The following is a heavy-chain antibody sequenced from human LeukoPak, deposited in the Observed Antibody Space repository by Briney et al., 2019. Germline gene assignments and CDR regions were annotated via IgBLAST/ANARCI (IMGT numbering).Heavy chain of an antibody. J-gene: IGHJ4*02. V-gene: IGHV3-15*01. Sequence: GXXLRLSCAASGFTFSNAWMSWVRQAPGKGLEWVGRIKSKTDVGTTDYAAPVKGRFTISRYHSKNTLYLQMNSLETEDTSVYYCTTFGHCSSTSCYSGWGQGTLVTVSS. CDR1: GFTFSNAW. CDR2: IKSKTDVGTT. D-gene: IGHD2-2*01. CDR3: TTFGHCSSTSCYSG.